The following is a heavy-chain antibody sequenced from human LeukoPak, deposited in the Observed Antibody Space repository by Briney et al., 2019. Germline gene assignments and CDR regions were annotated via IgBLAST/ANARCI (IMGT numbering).Heavy chain of an antibody. V-gene: IGHV4-39*07. D-gene: IGHD5-24*01. J-gene: IGHJ3*02. CDR1: GDSISRSSDY. CDR3: AREDAEQMDNSFDI. Sequence: SETLSLTCTVSGDSISRSSDYWGWIRQPPGKGPEWIGSVYYIGSTFYNPSLKSRLTISIDTSKNQFSLKLRSVTAADTTVYYCAREDAEQMDNSFDIWGQGTMVTVSS. CDR2: VYYIGST.